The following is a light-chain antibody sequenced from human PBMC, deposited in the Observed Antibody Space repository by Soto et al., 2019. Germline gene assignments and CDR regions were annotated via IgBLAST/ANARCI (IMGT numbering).Light chain of an antibody. CDR1: QSLVYSDGNTY. Sequence: DVVMNQSPLSLPVTLGQPASISFRSSQSLVYSDGNTYLHWFQQRPGQSPRRLIYKVSKRDSGVPVRFSGSASGTDFTLKISRVEAEDVRVYYCMQGTHWPRTFGQGTKGEIK. J-gene: IGKJ1*01. CDR3: MQGTHWPRT. V-gene: IGKV2-30*01. CDR2: KVS.